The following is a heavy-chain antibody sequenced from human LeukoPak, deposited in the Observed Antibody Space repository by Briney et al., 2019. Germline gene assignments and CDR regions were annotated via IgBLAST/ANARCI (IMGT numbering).Heavy chain of an antibody. D-gene: IGHD4-17*01. Sequence: GGSLRLSCAASGFSFISYGMHWVRQAPGKGLEWVGVISDDGRRKEYADSVKGRFTISRDNSKDTLYLQMNSLRAEDTAVYYCAKRPSDYGDYVSYFDYWGQGTLVTVSS. CDR1: GFSFISYG. CDR2: ISDDGRRK. CDR3: AKRPSDYGDYVSYFDY. V-gene: IGHV3-30*18. J-gene: IGHJ4*02.